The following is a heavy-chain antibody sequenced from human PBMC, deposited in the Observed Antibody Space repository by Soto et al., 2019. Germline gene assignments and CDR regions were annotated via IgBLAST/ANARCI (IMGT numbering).Heavy chain of an antibody. Sequence: GGSLRLSCAASGFTFSSYAMHWVRQAPGKGLEWVAVISYDGSNKYYADSVKGRFTISRDNSKNTLYLQMNSLRAEDTAVYYCAREKGYCSGGSCYDIYYYYYGMDVWGQGTTVTVSS. CDR3: AREKGYCSGGSCYDIYYYYYGMDV. V-gene: IGHV3-30-3*01. CDR1: GFTFSSYA. CDR2: ISYDGSNK. J-gene: IGHJ6*02. D-gene: IGHD2-15*01.